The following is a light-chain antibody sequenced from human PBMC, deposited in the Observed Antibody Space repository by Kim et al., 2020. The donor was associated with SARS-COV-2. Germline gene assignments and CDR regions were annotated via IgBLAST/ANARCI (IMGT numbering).Light chain of an antibody. CDR1: QSISTF. CDR2: GAS. V-gene: IGKV1-39*01. CDR3: QQSYKAPLN. Sequence: ASVGDRITVTCRASQSISTFLNWYKQKPGKAPKLLIYGASTLQSGLPSRFSGSGSGTYFTLTVFNLQREDFATYYCQQSYKAPLNFGGGTKVDIK. J-gene: IGKJ4*01.